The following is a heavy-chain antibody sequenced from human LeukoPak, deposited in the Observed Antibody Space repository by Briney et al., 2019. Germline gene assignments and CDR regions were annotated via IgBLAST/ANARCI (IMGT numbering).Heavy chain of an antibody. J-gene: IGHJ4*02. Sequence: SETLSLTCAVYGGSFSGYYWSWIRQPPGKGLECIGEINHSGSTNYNPSLKSRVTISVDTSKNQFSLKLSSVTAADTAVYYCARDNGVAAAGTLYFDYWGQGTLVTVSS. V-gene: IGHV4-34*01. CDR2: INHSGST. D-gene: IGHD6-13*01. CDR3: ARDNGVAAAGTLYFDY. CDR1: GGSFSGYY.